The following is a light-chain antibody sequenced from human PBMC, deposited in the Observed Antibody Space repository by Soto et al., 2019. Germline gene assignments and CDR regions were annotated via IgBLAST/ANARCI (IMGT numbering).Light chain of an antibody. J-gene: IGKJ3*01. CDR1: QDIKTY. CDR3: HHLNTYPPFT. Sequence: IQLTQSPSSLSASVGDRVSITCRASQDIKTYLAWYQQKQGKAPKLLISGTFTLQSGVPSRFNGSGSGTDFTLTISRLQPEDFATYYCHHLNTYPPFTFGPGTKVDLE. V-gene: IGKV1-9*01. CDR2: GTF.